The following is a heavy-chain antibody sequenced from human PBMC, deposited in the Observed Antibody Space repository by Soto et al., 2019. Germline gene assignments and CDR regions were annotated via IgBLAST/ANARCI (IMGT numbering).Heavy chain of an antibody. CDR2: ISGSGGST. Sequence: GGSLRLSCAASGFTFSSYAMSWVRQAPGKGLKWVSAISGSGGSTYYADSVKGRFTISRDNSKNTLYLQMNSLRAEDTAVYYCAKVFRDEYCSSTSCPYDDAFDIWGQGTMVTVSS. V-gene: IGHV3-23*01. CDR3: AKVFRDEYCSSTSCPYDDAFDI. D-gene: IGHD2-2*01. CDR1: GFTFSSYA. J-gene: IGHJ3*02.